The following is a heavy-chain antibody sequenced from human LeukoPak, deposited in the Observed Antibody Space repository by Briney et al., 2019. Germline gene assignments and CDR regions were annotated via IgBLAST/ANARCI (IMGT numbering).Heavy chain of an antibody. CDR3: ARGQFYGGDAFDI. Sequence: ASVKVSCKASGYTFTSHDINWVRQATGQGLEWMGWMNPNSGNTGYAQKFQGRVTITRNTSISTAYMELSSLRSEDTAVYYCARGQFYGGDAFDIWGQGTMVTVSS. J-gene: IGHJ3*02. V-gene: IGHV1-8*03. CDR2: MNPNSGNT. D-gene: IGHD4-23*01. CDR1: GYTFTSHD.